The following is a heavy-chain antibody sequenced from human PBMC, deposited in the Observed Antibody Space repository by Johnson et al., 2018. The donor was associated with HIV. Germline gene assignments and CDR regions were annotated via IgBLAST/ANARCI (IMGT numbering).Heavy chain of an antibody. D-gene: IGHD6-13*01. Sequence: VQLVESGGGVVQPGRSLRLSCAASGFTFSSYAMHWVRQAPGKGLEWVGRTRNKANSYTTEYAASVKGRFTISRDDSKNSLYLQMNSLKTEDTAVYYCARVGQQSNAFDIWGQGTMVTVSS. CDR3: ARVGQQSNAFDI. V-gene: IGHV3-72*01. J-gene: IGHJ3*02. CDR1: GFTFSSYA. CDR2: TRNKANSYTT.